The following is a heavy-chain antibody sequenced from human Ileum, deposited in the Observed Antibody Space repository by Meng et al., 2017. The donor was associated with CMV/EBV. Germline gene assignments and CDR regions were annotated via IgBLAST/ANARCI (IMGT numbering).Heavy chain of an antibody. Sequence: GGSLRLSCAASGFTSSNYWMHWVRQTPGKGLVWVSHVNNDGSGTTYADSVKGRFTISRDNSKNTLYLQMNSLRPEDTAVYYCARSLGGFDHWGQGTLVTVSS. V-gene: IGHV3-74*01. CDR1: GFTSSNYW. CDR2: VNNDGSGT. D-gene: IGHD3-16*01. J-gene: IGHJ4*02. CDR3: ARSLGGFDH.